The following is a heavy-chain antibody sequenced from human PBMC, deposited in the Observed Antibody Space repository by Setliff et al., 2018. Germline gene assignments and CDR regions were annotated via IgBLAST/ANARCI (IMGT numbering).Heavy chain of an antibody. D-gene: IGHD2-2*01. CDR1: GGSISSGSYY. V-gene: IGHV4-61*02. CDR2: IYTSGST. CDR3: ARARPATIAGVVPGVADFGIDV. J-gene: IGHJ6*02. Sequence: SETLSLTCTVSGGSISSGSYYWSWIRQPAGEGLEWIGRIYTSGSTNYNPSLKRRATISLEMSKNQFSLTLSSVTAADTAVYYCARARPATIAGVVPGVADFGIDVWGQGTTVTVSS.